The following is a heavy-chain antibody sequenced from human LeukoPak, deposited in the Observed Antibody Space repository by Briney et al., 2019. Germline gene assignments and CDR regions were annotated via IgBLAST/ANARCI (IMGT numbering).Heavy chain of an antibody. CDR1: GFTFSSYA. V-gene: IGHV3-23*01. Sequence: GGSLRLSCAASGFTFSSYAMSWVRQASGKGLEWVSAISGSGGSTYYADSVKGRFTISRDNSKNTLYLQMNSLRAEDTAVYYCAKVKQWLVMYYWGQGTLVTVSS. J-gene: IGHJ4*02. CDR2: ISGSGGST. D-gene: IGHD6-19*01. CDR3: AKVKQWLVMYY.